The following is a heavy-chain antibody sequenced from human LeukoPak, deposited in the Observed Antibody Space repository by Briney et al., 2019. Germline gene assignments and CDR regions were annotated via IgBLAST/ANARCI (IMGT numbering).Heavy chain of an antibody. Sequence: GGSLRLSCAASGFTFSSYWMHWVRQAPGKGLVWVSRINSDGSSTSYADSVKGRFTISRDNAKNTLYLQMNSLRAEDTAVYYCARVRGYSSGWPPSWGQGTLVTVSS. CDR1: GFTFSSYW. CDR3: ARVRGYSSGWPPS. D-gene: IGHD6-19*01. J-gene: IGHJ5*02. CDR2: INSDGSST. V-gene: IGHV3-74*01.